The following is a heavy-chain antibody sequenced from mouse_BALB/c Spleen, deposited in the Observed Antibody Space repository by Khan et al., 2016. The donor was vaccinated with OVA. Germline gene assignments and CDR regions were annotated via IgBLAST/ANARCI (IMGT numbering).Heavy chain of an antibody. V-gene: IGHV5-4*02. CDR1: GFTFSDYY. CDR2: ISEGGSYT. CDR3: ARTGYGGFAY. D-gene: IGHD1-1*02. J-gene: IGHJ3*01. Sequence: EVELVESGGGLVKPGGSLKLSCAASGFTFSDYYMYWVRQTPEKRLEWVATISEGGSYTYYSDSVKGRFTISRDNVKYNLYLQMRSLKSEDTVMFYCARTGYGGFAYWGQGTLVTVSA.